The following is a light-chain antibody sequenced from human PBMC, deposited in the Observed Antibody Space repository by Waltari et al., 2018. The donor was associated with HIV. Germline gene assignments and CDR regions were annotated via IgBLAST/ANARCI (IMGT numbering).Light chain of an antibody. V-gene: IGLV1-47*01. CDR3: AAWDDSLRVWV. Sequence: QSVLTQPPSASGTPGQSVTMSCSGSWSSIGSNYVFWYQQLPGTAPKLLIYRNNQRPSGVPDRFSGSKSGTSASLAISGLRSEDEADYYCAAWDDSLRVWVFGGGTNLAVL. CDR2: RNN. CDR1: WSSIGSNY. J-gene: IGLJ3*02.